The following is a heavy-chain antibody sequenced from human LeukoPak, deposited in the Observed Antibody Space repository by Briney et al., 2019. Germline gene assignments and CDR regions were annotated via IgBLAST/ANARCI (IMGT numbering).Heavy chain of an antibody. CDR2: ISGGGEDT. D-gene: IGHD6-13*01. CDR3: ARDGDQYSSSWCYFDY. V-gene: IGHV3-53*01. CDR1: GFTVSSNY. Sequence: PGGSLRLSCAASGFTVSSNYMSWVRQAPGKGLEWVSAISGGGEDTYYPDSVKGRFTISRDNSKNTLYLQMNSLRAEDTAVYYCARDGDQYSSSWCYFDYWGQGTLVTVSS. J-gene: IGHJ4*02.